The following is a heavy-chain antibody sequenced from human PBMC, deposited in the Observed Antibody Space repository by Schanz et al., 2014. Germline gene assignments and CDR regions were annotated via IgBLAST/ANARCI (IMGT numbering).Heavy chain of an antibody. J-gene: IGHJ4*02. V-gene: IGHV3-66*02. D-gene: IGHD2-15*01. CDR1: GFAVDNYY. Sequence: VQLVESGGGVVQPGRSLRLSCAASGFAVDNYYMSCVRQAPGRGLEWVSIIFTDGRTYYADSVKGRFTISRDSSKNTLFRQMNSLRTEDSAVYYCARLDPYCRSGTCSRAFDFWGQGTLVTVSS. CDR2: IFTDGRT. CDR3: ARLDPYCRSGTCSRAFDF.